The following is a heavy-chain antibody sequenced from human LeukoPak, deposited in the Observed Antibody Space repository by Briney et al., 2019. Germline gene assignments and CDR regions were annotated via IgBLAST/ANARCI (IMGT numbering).Heavy chain of an antibody. D-gene: IGHD3-10*01. CDR1: GGSLSSYY. V-gene: IGHV4-59*01. J-gene: IGHJ3*02. CDR2: IYYSGST. Sequence: SETLSLTCTVSGGSLSSYYWSWIRQPPGKGLEWIGYIYYSGSTNYNPSLKSRVTISVDTSKNQFSLKLSSVTATDTAVYYCARTILWFGEFPDAFDIWGQGTMVTVSS. CDR3: ARTILWFGEFPDAFDI.